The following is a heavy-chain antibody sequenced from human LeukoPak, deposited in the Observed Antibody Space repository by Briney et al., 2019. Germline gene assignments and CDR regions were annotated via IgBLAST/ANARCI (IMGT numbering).Heavy chain of an antibody. D-gene: IGHD4-17*01. CDR1: GFTFSSYA. J-gene: IGHJ4*02. V-gene: IGHV3-30-3*01. Sequence: GGSLRLSCAASGFTFSSYAMHWVRQAPGKGLEWVAVISYDGSNKYYADSVKGRFTISRDNSKNTLYLQMNSLRAEDAAVYYCASYGSYWGQGTLVTVSS. CDR3: ASYGSY. CDR2: ISYDGSNK.